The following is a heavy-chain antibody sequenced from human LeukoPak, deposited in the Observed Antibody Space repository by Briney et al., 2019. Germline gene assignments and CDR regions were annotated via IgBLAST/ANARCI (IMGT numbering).Heavy chain of an antibody. CDR3: ARDLWGGSGSYHRADFDY. CDR1: GGTFSSYT. Sequence: SVKVSCKASGGTFSSYTISWVRQAPGQGLEWMGRIIPILGIANYAQKFQGRVTITADKSTSTAYMELSSLRSEDTAVYYCARDLWGGSGSYHRADFDYWGQGTLVTVSS. V-gene: IGHV1-69*04. D-gene: IGHD1-26*01. J-gene: IGHJ4*02. CDR2: IIPILGIA.